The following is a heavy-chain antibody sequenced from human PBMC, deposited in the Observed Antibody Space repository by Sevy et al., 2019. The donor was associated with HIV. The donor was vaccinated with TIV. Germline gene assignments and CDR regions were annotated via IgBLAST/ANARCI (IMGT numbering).Heavy chain of an antibody. Sequence: SETLSLTCTVSGASINSGNYYWSWIRQPAGKGLEWLGRVHTCGDTNSNPSLKSRATISMDTSKNQFSLKLSYVTAAETAVYYCARERVGLDVVRGVRQWFDPWGQGTLVTVSS. CDR3: ARERVGLDVVRGVRQWFDP. J-gene: IGHJ5*02. D-gene: IGHD3-10*01. V-gene: IGHV4-61*02. CDR1: GASINSGNYY. CDR2: VHTCGDT.